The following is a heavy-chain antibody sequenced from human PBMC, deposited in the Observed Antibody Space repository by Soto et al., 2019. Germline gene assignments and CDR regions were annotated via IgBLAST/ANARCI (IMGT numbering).Heavy chain of an antibody. Sequence: PGGSLRLSSAASGFTFSSYGMHWVRQAPGKGLEWVAVISYDGSNKYYADSVKGRFTISRDNSKNTLYLQMNSLRVEDTAVYYCAKDSLDIGGGMEVWGQGTTVTV. J-gene: IGHJ6*01. CDR2: ISYDGSNK. CDR1: GFTFSSYG. CDR3: AKDSLDIGGGMEV. V-gene: IGHV3-30*18. D-gene: IGHD2-15*01.